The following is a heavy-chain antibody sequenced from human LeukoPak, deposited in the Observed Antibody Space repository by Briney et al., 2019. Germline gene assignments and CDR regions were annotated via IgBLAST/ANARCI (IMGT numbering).Heavy chain of an antibody. D-gene: IGHD3-22*01. J-gene: IGHJ5*02. CDR2: IYTSGST. V-gene: IGHV4-61*02. Sequence: SQTLSLTCTVSGGSISSGSYYWSWIRQPAGKGLEWSGRIYTSGSTHYNPSLKSRVTISVDTSKNQFSLKLSTVTAADTAVYYCAADPRGYYWFDPWGQGTLVTVSS. CDR1: GGSISSGSYY. CDR3: AADPRGYYWFDP.